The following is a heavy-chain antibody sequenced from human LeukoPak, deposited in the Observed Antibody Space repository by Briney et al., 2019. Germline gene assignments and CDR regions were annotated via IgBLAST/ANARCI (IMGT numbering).Heavy chain of an antibody. CDR2: VEPEDSGS. CDR3: ATGADYGAHLRQNWFDP. CDR1: GYTFTDYY. Sequence: ASEKVSCKFSGYTFTDYYMHWGQKAPGKGLEWVGIVEPEDSGSTYAEKFQGRVTITADTSTETAYMEQRSPGSAATAVYYCATGADYGAHLRQNWFDPWGQGTLVTVAS. J-gene: IGHJ5*02. D-gene: IGHD4-17*01. V-gene: IGHV1-69-2*01.